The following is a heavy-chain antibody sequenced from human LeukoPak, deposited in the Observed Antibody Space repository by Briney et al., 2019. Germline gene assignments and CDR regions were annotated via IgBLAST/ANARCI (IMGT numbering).Heavy chain of an antibody. CDR2: INPNSGGT. J-gene: IGHJ4*02. CDR1: GYTFTGYY. CDR3: ARDTGYSGYDRSFDY. V-gene: IGHV1-2*02. Sequence: ASVKVSCKASGYTFTGYYMHWVRQAPGQGLEWMGWINPNSGGTNYAQKFQGRVTMTRDTSISTAYMELSRLRSDDTAVYYCARDTGYSGYDRSFDYWGQGTLVTVSS. D-gene: IGHD5-12*01.